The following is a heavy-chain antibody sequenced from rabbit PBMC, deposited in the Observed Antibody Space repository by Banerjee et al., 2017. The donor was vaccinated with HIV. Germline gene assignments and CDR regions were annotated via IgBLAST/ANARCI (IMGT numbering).Heavy chain of an antibody. Sequence: QEQLEESGGDLVKPEGSLTLTCTASGFSFSNKCVMCWVRQAPGKGLELIACIYTDSDGTWYASWVNGRFTITRSTSLNTVTLQMTSLTAADTATYFCARGDTGSRHSPFNLWGQGTLVTVS. CDR1: GFSFSNKCV. D-gene: IGHD1-1*01. J-gene: IGHJ4*01. V-gene: IGHV1S43*01. CDR3: ARGDTGSRHSPFNL. CDR2: IYTDSDGT.